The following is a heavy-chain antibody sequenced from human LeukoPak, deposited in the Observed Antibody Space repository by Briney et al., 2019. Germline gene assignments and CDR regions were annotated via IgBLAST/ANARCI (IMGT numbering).Heavy chain of an antibody. Sequence: GGSLRLSCAASGVSFGSYAMTWVRQAPGKGLEWGLGLSEGGNTYYADSVRGRFPISRDNSKNTLYLEMSSLRAGDTAVYYCAKGDILSGYTIDYWGQGTLVTVSS. D-gene: IGHD3-9*01. CDR2: LSEGGNT. V-gene: IGHV3-23*01. CDR1: GVSFGSYA. J-gene: IGHJ4*02. CDR3: AKGDILSGYTIDY.